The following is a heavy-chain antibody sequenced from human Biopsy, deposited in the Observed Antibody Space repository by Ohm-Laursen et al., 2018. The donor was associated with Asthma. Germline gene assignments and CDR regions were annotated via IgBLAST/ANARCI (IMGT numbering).Heavy chain of an antibody. CDR1: GYTFTSD. Sequence: GSSVKVSCKVSGYTFTSDINWVRQATGQGLEWMGWMNSNSGNTDYAQKFQGRVTMTRDTSISTAYMELSSLSSEDTAVYYCARGYSGSDRIVYYYSGLEVWGQGTTVTVSS. V-gene: IGHV1-8*01. D-gene: IGHD5-12*01. J-gene: IGHJ6*02. CDR2: MNSNSGNT. CDR3: ARGYSGSDRIVYYYSGLEV.